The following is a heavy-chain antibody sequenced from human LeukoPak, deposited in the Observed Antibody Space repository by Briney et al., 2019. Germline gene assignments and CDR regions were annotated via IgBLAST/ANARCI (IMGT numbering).Heavy chain of an antibody. CDR1: GGSISSYY. Sequence: SETLSLTCTVSGGSISSYYWSWIRQPPGKGLEWIGYIYYSGSTNCNPSLKSRVTISVDTSKNQFSLKLSSVTAADTAVYYCARDYQRGYSYGYSPAYNWFDPWGQGTLVTVSS. CDR2: IYYSGST. J-gene: IGHJ5*02. D-gene: IGHD5-18*01. CDR3: ARDYQRGYSYGYSPAYNWFDP. V-gene: IGHV4-59*01.